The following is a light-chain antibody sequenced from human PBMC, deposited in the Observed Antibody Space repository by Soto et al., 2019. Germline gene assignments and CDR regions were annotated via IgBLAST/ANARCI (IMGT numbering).Light chain of an antibody. V-gene: IGLV2-14*03. Sequence: SALTQPASVSGSPGQSIAISCAGTSSDVGGYDYVSWYQQHPGKAPKLMIYDVNNRPSGVSNRFSGSKSGNTASLTISGLQAEDEADYYCSSYTTGSTPFYVFGTGTKLTVL. CDR1: SSDVGGYDY. CDR3: SSYTTGSTPFYV. CDR2: DVN. J-gene: IGLJ1*01.